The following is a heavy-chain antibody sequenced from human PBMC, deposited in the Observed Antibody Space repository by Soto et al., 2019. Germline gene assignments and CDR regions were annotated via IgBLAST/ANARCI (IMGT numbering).Heavy chain of an antibody. CDR2: IRDGGEST. D-gene: IGHD2-15*01. V-gene: IGHV3-23*01. Sequence: EVQLLESGGGLVQPGESLRLSCAFSGFIFGNYMMTWVRQAPGKGLEWVSTIRDGGESTYYADSVKGRFTISRDNSKNTLDLQMDSLGVDDTAVYYCAPHVHCSGGSCHYDAFDIRGQGTMVTVSS. J-gene: IGHJ3*02. CDR3: APHVHCSGGSCHYDAFDI. CDR1: GFIFGNYM.